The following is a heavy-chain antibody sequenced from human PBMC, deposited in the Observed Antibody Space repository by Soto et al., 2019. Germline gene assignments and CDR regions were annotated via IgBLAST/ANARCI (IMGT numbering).Heavy chain of an antibody. CDR2: ISAYNGNT. V-gene: IGHV1-18*01. CDR1: GYTFTSYG. D-gene: IGHD3-3*01. Sequence: QVQLVQSGAEVKKPGASVKVSCKASGYTFTSYGISWVRQAPGQGLEWMGWISAYNGNTNYAQKLQGRVTMTTDTSAGTAYLELRSLRSADTAVYYWARGGYDFWSGDYYYYYGMDVWGQGTTVTVSS. CDR3: ARGGYDFWSGDYYYYYGMDV. J-gene: IGHJ6*02.